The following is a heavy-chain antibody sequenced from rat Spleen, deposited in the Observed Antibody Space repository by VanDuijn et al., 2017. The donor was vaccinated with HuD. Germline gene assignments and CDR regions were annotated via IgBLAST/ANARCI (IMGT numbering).Heavy chain of an antibody. CDR3: ARLEVHYYVMDA. V-gene: IGHV5-7*01. Sequence: EVQLVESGGGLVQPGRSLKLSCAASGFIFSDYNMAWVRQAPKKGLEWVATISYDGGSTYYRASVKGRFTISRDNAKNTLYLQMDSLRSGDTATYYGARLEVHYYVMDAWGQGASVTVSS. J-gene: IGHJ4*01. CDR2: ISYDGGST. CDR1: GFIFSDYN.